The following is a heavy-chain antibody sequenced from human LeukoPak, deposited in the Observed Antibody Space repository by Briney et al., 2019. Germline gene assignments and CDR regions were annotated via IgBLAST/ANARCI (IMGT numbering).Heavy chain of an antibody. CDR3: ANNFDY. CDR2: IYYDGSNK. V-gene: IGHV3-33*06. Sequence: GGSLRLSCTASGFTFSNYGMHWVRQAPGKGLEWVALIYYDGSNKYYVDSVKGRFTISRDNSRNTLFLQMNSLRAEDTAVYYCANNFDYWGQGTLVTVSS. CDR1: GFTFSNYG. J-gene: IGHJ4*02.